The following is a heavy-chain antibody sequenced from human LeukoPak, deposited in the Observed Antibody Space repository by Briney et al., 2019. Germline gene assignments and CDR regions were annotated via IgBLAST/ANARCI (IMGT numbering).Heavy chain of an antibody. CDR1: GGSISSYY. CDR2: IYYSGST. Sequence: SETLSLTCTVSGGSISSYYWSWIRQPPGKGPEWIGYIYYSGSTNYNPSLKSRVTISVDTSKNQFSLKLSSVTAADTAVYYCARVVYRRAFDIWGQGTMVTVSS. CDR3: ARVVYRRAFDI. J-gene: IGHJ3*02. V-gene: IGHV4-59*01. D-gene: IGHD2-8*01.